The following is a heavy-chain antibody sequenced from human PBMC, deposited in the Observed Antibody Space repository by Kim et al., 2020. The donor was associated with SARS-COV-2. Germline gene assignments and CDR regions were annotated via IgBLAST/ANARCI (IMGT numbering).Heavy chain of an antibody. J-gene: IGHJ6*02. D-gene: IGHD3-9*01. V-gene: IGHV3-30*04. CDR2: ISYDGSNK. Sequence: GGSLRLSCAASGFTFSSYAMHWVRQAPGKGLEWVAVISYDGSNKYYADSVKGRFSISRDNSKNTLYLQMNSLRAEDTAVYYCARDLVYYDILTGYMKTHYYDYDGMDVWGQGTTVTVSS. CDR3: ARDLVYYDILTGYMKTHYYDYDGMDV. CDR1: GFTFSSYA.